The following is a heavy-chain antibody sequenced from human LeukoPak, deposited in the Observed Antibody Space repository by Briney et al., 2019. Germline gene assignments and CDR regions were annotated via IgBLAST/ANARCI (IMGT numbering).Heavy chain of an antibody. Sequence: ASVKVSCKASGGTFSSYAISWFRQAPGQGLEWMGRISAYIGNTNYAQKLQGRVTMTTDTSTSTAYLELRSLRSDDTAVYYGARWYSSSWYDNWFDPWGQGTLVTVSS. V-gene: IGHV1-18*01. J-gene: IGHJ5*02. CDR1: GGTFSSYA. D-gene: IGHD6-13*01. CDR2: ISAYIGNT. CDR3: ARWYSSSWYDNWFDP.